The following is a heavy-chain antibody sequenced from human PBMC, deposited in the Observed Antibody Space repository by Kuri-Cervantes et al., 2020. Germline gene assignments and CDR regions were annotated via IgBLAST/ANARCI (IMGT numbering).Heavy chain of an antibody. CDR1: GSSISSGYY. Sequence: ESLKISCAVSGSSISSGYYWGWIRQPPGKGLEWSGSIYNSGTNYYNPSLKSRVTISVDTSKNQFSAKLSSVTAADTAVYYCGGGSGWYGYWGQGTLVTVSS. CDR3: GGGSGWYGY. J-gene: IGHJ4*02. V-gene: IGHV4-38-2*01. CDR2: IYNSGTN. D-gene: IGHD6-19*01.